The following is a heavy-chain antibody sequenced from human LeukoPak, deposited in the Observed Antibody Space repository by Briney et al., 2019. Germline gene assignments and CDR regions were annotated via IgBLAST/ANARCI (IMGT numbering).Heavy chain of an antibody. CDR3: ARRGFITVVTGGDAFDI. D-gene: IGHD4-23*01. V-gene: IGHV4-39*01. CDR1: GGSISSSSYY. J-gene: IGHJ3*02. Sequence: SETLSLTCTVSGGSISSSSYYWGWIRQPPGKGLEWIGNIYYSGSTYYNPSLKSRVTISVDTSKNQFSLKLSSVTAADTAVYYCARRGFITVVTGGDAFDIWGQGTMVTVSS. CDR2: IYYSGST.